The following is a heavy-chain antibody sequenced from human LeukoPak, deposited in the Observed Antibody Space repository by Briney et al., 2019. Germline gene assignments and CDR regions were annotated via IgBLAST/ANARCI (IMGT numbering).Heavy chain of an antibody. CDR1: GFSFTSYA. CDR2: ISYDGSNK. Sequence: GGSLILSCAASGFSFTSYAMHWVRQAPGKGLEWVAVISYDGSNKYYADSVKGRFTISRDNSKNTLYLQMNSLRAEDTAVYYCARAGYSSSWSFFDYWGQGTLVTVSS. V-gene: IGHV3-30-3*01. CDR3: ARAGYSSSWSFFDY. D-gene: IGHD6-13*01. J-gene: IGHJ4*02.